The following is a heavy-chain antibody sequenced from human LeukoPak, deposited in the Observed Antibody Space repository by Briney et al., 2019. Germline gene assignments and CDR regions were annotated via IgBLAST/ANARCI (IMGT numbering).Heavy chain of an antibody. Sequence: GGSLRLSCAASGFTFSSYSINWVRQAPGKGLEWVSSISSGSSHIFYEDSVKGRFTISRDNAKNSLYLQMNSLRAEDTAVYYCLTKGKAGLRASPQARDNWFDPWGQGTLVTVSS. CDR3: LTKGKAGLRASPQARDNWFDP. D-gene: IGHD3-3*01. CDR1: GFTFSSYS. J-gene: IGHJ5*02. V-gene: IGHV3-21*04. CDR2: ISSGSSHI.